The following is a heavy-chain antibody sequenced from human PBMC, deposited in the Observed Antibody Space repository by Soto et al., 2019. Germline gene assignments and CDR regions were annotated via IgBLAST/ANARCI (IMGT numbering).Heavy chain of an antibody. CDR3: ARGIMITFGGVIAPFDY. V-gene: IGHV3-21*01. Sequence: EVQLVESGGGLVKPGGSLRLSCAASGFTFSSYSMNWVRQAPGKGLEWVSSISSSSSYIYYADSVKGRFTISRDNAKNSLYLQMNSLRAEDTAVYYCARGIMITFGGVIAPFDYWGQGTLVTVSS. CDR2: ISSSSSYI. CDR1: GFTFSSYS. D-gene: IGHD3-16*02. J-gene: IGHJ4*02.